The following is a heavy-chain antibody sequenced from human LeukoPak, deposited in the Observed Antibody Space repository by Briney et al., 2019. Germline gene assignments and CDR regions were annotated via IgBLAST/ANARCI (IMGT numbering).Heavy chain of an antibody. Sequence: GESLKISCKGSGYSFTNYWIGWVRQMPGKGLEWMGIVYPGDSDTRYSPSFQGQVTISADKSINTAYLQWSSLKASDTAMYYCAGLGSSVPYNLDYWGRGTLVTVSS. J-gene: IGHJ4*02. CDR1: GYSFTNYW. V-gene: IGHV5-51*01. CDR2: VYPGDSDT. D-gene: IGHD6-6*01. CDR3: AGLGSSVPYNLDY.